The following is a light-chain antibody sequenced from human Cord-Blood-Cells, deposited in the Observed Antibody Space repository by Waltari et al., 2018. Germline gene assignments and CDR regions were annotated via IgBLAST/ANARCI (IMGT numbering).Light chain of an antibody. V-gene: IGKV3-20*01. CDR2: GAS. CDR3: QQYGSSWT. CDR1: QSVSSSY. J-gene: IGKJ1*01. Sequence: EIVLTQSPGTLSLSPGERATLSCRASQSVSSSYFAWYQQKPGQAPRLLVYGASSSATGIPDRCSGSGAGTDFTLTISRLEPEDFAVYYCQQYGSSWTFGQGTKVEIK.